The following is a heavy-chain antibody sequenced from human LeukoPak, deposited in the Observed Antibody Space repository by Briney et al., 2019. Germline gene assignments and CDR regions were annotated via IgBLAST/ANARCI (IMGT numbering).Heavy chain of an antibody. V-gene: IGHV3-23*01. J-gene: IGHJ4*02. CDR2: ISNGGVTT. CDR3: VKLSSGSGSSFGFDS. CDR1: VFTFGSYS. D-gene: IGHD6-13*01. Sequence: GGSLRLSCAASVFTFGSYSMIWVRQTLWKSLEWVSIISNGGVTTYYADSVRGRFTISRDNSKDLLYLQMDSLRAEDTAVYYCVKLSSGSGSSFGFDSWGLGTLVTVSS.